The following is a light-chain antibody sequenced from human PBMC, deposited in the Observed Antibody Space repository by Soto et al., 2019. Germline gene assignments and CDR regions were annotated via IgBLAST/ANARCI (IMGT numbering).Light chain of an antibody. CDR2: DVS. Sequence: AIQVTQSPSSLSASVGDRDTITCRASQAIRGALAWYQQKPGKPPKLLIYDVSSLESGVPSRFSGSGSGTEFTLTISSLQPEDFGTYYCQQFLSYPITFGHGTRLEIK. CDR1: QAIRGA. J-gene: IGKJ5*01. V-gene: IGKV1-13*02. CDR3: QQFLSYPIT.